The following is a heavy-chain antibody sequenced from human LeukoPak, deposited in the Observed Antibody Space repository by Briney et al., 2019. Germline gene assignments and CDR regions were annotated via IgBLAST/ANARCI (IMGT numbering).Heavy chain of an antibody. V-gene: IGHV1-69*05. J-gene: IGHJ3*02. CDR1: GGTFSSYA. CDR3: ARGTKGGIVGATGAFDI. CDR2: IIPIFGTA. D-gene: IGHD1-26*01. Sequence: ASVKVSCKASGGTFSSYAISWVRQAPGQGLEWMGRIIPIFGTANYAQKFQGRVTITTDESTGTAYMELSSLRSEDTAVYYCARGTKGGIVGATGAFDIWGQGTMVTVSS.